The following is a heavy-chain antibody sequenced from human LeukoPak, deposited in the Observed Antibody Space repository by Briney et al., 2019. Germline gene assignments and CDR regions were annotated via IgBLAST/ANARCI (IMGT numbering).Heavy chain of an antibody. J-gene: IGHJ4*02. V-gene: IGHV4-34*01. CDR2: INHSGST. CDR1: GGSFSGYY. CDR3: ARSYGSGSYNY. Sequence: SETLSLTCAVYGGSFSGYYWSWIRQPPGKGLEWIGEINHSGSTNYNPSLKSRVTISVDTSKNQLSLKLSSVTAADTAVYYCARSYGSGSYNYWGQGTLVTVSS. D-gene: IGHD3-10*01.